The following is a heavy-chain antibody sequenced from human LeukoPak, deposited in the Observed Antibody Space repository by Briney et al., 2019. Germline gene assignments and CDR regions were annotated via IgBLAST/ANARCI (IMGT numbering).Heavy chain of an antibody. CDR3: ASQYYYDSSGYYYGFDY. J-gene: IGHJ4*02. CDR1: GGSFSGYY. CDR2: INHSGST. D-gene: IGHD3-22*01. Sequence: PSETLSLTCAVYGGSFSGYYWSWIRQPPGKGLEWIGEINHSGSTNYNPSLKSRVTISVDTSKNQFSLKLSSVTAADTAVYYCASQYYYDSSGYYYGFDYWGQGTLVTVSS. V-gene: IGHV4-34*01.